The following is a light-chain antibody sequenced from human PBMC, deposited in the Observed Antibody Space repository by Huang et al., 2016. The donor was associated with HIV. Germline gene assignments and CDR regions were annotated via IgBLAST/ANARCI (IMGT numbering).Light chain of an antibody. J-gene: IGKJ3*01. CDR1: QRVRSN. CDR3: QHYNNWPLFT. CDR2: GAS. Sequence: IIMIQSPATLSVSPGDRATLSCSTSQRVRSNLAWYQQKAGQAHGIHIFGASSRATGVPNRFSGSGSGTEFTPTIGKVQSEVFAVYYCQHYNNWPLFTFGTGTKVDI. V-gene: IGKV3-15*01.